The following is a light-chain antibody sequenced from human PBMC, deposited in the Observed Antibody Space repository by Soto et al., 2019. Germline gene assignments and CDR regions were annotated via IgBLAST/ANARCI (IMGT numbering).Light chain of an antibody. J-gene: IGLJ3*02. Sequence: QSALTQPASVSGSPGQSITISCTGTGSDIGNYNWVSWYQQHPGKAPKLLIYEVTSRPSGVSNRFSGSKSGNAASLTISGLQAEDEAHYYCSSYAAYSTFWVFGGGTKLTVL. CDR2: EVT. CDR1: GSDIGNYNW. CDR3: SSYAAYSTFWV. V-gene: IGLV2-14*01.